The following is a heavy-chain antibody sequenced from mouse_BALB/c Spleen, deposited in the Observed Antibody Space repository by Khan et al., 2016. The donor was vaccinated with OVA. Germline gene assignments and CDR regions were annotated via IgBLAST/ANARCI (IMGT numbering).Heavy chain of an antibody. Sequence: EVQGVESGGDLVQPGGSRKLSCVVSGFTFSSFGMHWIRQAPKKGLEWVAYISSGSSTIYYVDTVKGRFTISRDNPKNTLFLQMTSLRSEDTAMYYCARSGGNFHWYFDVWGAGTSVTVSS. CDR3: ARSGGNFHWYFDV. D-gene: IGHD2-1*01. J-gene: IGHJ1*01. CDR2: ISSGSSTI. CDR1: GFTFSSFG. V-gene: IGHV5-17*02.